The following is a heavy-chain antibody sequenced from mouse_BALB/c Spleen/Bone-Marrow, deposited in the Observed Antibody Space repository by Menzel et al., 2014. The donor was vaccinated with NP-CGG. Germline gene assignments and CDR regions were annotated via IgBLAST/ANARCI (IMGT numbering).Heavy chain of an antibody. CDR1: GFNIKDTY. V-gene: IGHV14-3*02. Sequence: VQLKESGAELVKPGASVMLSCTASGFNIKDTYMHWVKPGPDQGLEWIGRIDPAKGNAKHDPKFQGKAAITADTSSNTTYLQLSSLTSEDTAVYYCAIYFYFDYWGQGTTLTVSS. CDR3: AIYFYFDY. D-gene: IGHD2-3*01. J-gene: IGHJ2*01. CDR2: IDPAKGNA.